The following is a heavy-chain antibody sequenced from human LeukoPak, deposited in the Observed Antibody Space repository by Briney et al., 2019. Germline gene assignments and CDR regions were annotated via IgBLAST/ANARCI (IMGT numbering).Heavy chain of an antibody. CDR2: IGNSAGYT. CDR1: GFTFSTFA. Sequence: PGESPRLSCAASGFTFSTFAMSWVRQAPGKGLEWVSTIGNSAGYTYYADSVKGRFTISRDNSKNTLYLQMNSLRAGDTAVYYCAKDEGWELKGYYLDYWGQGILVTVSS. CDR3: AKDEGWELKGYYLDY. J-gene: IGHJ4*02. V-gene: IGHV3-23*01. D-gene: IGHD1-26*01.